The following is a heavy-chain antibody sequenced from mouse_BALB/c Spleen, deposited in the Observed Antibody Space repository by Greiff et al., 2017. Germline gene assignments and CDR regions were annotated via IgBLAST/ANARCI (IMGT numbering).Heavy chain of an antibody. CDR2: ISSGGSYT. Sequence: EVKVVESGGGLVKPGGSLKLSCAASGFTFSSYAMSWVRQTPEKRLEWVATISSGGSYTYYPDSVKGRFTISRDNAKNTLYLQMSSLRSEDTAMYYCARQARDYFFDYWGQGTTLTVSS. CDR3: ARQARDYFFDY. J-gene: IGHJ2*01. V-gene: IGHV5-9-3*01. CDR1: GFTFSSYA.